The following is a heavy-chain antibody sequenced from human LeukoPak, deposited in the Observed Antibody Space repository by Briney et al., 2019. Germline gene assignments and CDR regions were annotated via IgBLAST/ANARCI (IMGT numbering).Heavy chain of an antibody. D-gene: IGHD4-17*01. V-gene: IGHV3-48*03. CDR2: ISSSGSTK. CDR3: ARLYGDYQV. J-gene: IGHJ4*02. CDR1: GFTFSSYE. Sequence: PTGGSLRLSCAASGFTFSSYEMNWVRQAPGKGLEWVSYISSSGSTKYYADSVKGRFTISRDNAKNSLYLQMNSLRAEDTAVYYCARLYGDYQVWGQGNLVTVSS.